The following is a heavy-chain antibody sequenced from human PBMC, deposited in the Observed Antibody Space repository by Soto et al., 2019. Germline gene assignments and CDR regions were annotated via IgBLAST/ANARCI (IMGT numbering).Heavy chain of an antibody. Sequence: QLQLQESVPVLVKPSETLSPTCTASGGTISSSSYYWGWIRQPPGKGLARIGSSYYSGSTYYNPSRKRRVTISVDTSKNQFHLKLGSVTDADTAVYYCARFPESKLAAAGKVVWLEPWGPGPLVTGSS. CDR2: SYYSGST. CDR3: ARFPESKLAAAGKVVWLEP. J-gene: IGHJ5*02. D-gene: IGHD6-13*01. V-gene: IGHV4-39*01. CDR1: GGTISSSSYY.